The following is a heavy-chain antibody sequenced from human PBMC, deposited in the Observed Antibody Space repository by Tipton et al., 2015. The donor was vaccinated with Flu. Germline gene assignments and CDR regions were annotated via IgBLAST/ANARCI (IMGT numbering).Heavy chain of an antibody. CDR2: IYTSGST. D-gene: IGHD6-19*01. CDR3: ARHKFAADSSGWYAYWYFDL. J-gene: IGHJ2*01. V-gene: IGHV4-4*07. Sequence: TLSLTCTVSGGSISSYYWSWIRQPAGKGLEWIGRIYTSGSTNYNPSLQSRVTMSVDTSKNQFSLKLSSVTAADTAVYYCARHKFAADSSGWYAYWYFDLWGRGTLVTVSS. CDR1: GGSISSYY.